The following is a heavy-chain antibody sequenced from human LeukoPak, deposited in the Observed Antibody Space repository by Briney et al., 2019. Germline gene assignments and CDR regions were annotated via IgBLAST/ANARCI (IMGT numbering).Heavy chain of an antibody. V-gene: IGHV3-30*04. CDR3: AKAPDGITGTTGFDY. Sequence: GGSLRLSCAASGFTFSGYAIHWVRQAPGKGLEWVAVISYDGSNKYYADSVKGRFTISRDNSKNTLYLQMNSLRAEDTAVYYCAKAPDGITGTTGFDYWGQGTLVTVSS. CDR2: ISYDGSNK. D-gene: IGHD1-20*01. J-gene: IGHJ4*02. CDR1: GFTFSGYA.